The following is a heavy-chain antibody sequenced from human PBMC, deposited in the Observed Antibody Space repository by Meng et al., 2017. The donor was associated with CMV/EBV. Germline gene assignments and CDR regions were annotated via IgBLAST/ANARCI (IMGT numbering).Heavy chain of an antibody. CDR1: GYTFTGYY. CDR2: VNPNSGGT. V-gene: IGHV1-2*02. Sequence: ASVKVSCKSSGYTFTGYYMHWMRQAPGQGLEWMGWVNPNSGGTNYAQRFQGRVTMTRDTSSSTAYMELSRLTSDDTAVYYCAREAAWGGRQQLTHNQDYGGQG. J-gene: IGHJ4*02. D-gene: IGHD6-13*01. CDR3: AREAAWGGRQQLTHNQDY.